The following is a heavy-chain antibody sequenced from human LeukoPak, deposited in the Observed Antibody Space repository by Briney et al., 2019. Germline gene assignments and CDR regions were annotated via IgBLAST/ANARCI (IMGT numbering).Heavy chain of an antibody. J-gene: IGHJ5*02. Sequence: ASVKVSCKTSGYTFTNYGISWVRQAPGQGLEWMGWISAYNGNTKYAQKVQGRVTMTIDTSTSTAYMELRSLRSDDTAVYYCARGPRGDVVVPDASTFDPWGQGTLVTVSS. CDR3: ARGPRGDVVVPDASTFDP. V-gene: IGHV1-18*01. D-gene: IGHD2-2*01. CDR1: GYTFTNYG. CDR2: ISAYNGNT.